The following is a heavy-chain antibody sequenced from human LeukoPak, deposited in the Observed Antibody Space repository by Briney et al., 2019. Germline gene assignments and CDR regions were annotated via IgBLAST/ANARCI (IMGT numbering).Heavy chain of an antibody. CDR2: IFYTGNA. Sequence: PSETLSLTCTVTGGSISGYHWNWIRQSPGKGLEWIANIFYTGNADYNPSLKSRVAISVDTSKNEISLILSSVTAADTAVYYCARKTYCSGGRCYGENWFDPWGQGTLVTVSS. J-gene: IGHJ5*02. CDR3: ARKTYCSGGRCYGENWFDP. D-gene: IGHD2-15*01. V-gene: IGHV4-59*08. CDR1: GGSISGYH.